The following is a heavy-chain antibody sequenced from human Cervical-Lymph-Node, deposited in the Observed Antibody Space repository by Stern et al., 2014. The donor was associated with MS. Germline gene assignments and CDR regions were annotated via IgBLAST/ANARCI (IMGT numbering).Heavy chain of an antibody. Sequence: EVQLVESGAEVKKPGESLSISCKGSGYSFTHFWVGWVRQMPGKGLEWMGIIYPGDSATRYSPSFQGQVTISADSSINTAYLQWSSLKASDTAIYYCAIMRGDSGLHYWGQGTLVTVSS. CDR2: IYPGDSAT. V-gene: IGHV5-51*03. J-gene: IGHJ4*02. CDR3: AIMRGDSGLHY. CDR1: GYSFTHFW. D-gene: IGHD6-19*01.